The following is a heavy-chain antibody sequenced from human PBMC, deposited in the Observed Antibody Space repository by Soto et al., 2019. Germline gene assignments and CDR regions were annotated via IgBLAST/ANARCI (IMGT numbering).Heavy chain of an antibody. J-gene: IGHJ3*02. CDR2: IYHSGST. Sequence: SETLSLTCAVSGGSISSGGYSWSWIRQPPGKGLEWIGYIYHSGSTYYNPSLKSRVTISVDRSKNQFSLKLSSVTAADTAVYYCARAHGWGGAAFDIWGQGKMATVSS. D-gene: IGHD3-10*01. CDR1: GGSISSGGYS. V-gene: IGHV4-30-2*01. CDR3: ARAHGWGGAAFDI.